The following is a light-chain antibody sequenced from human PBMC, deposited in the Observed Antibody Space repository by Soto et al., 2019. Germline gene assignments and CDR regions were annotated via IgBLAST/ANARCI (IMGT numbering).Light chain of an antibody. Sequence: DIQMTQSPSSLAASVGDRVTITFQASQDISNYLNLYQQKPGKAPKLLIYDASNLETGVPSRFSGSGSGTDFTFTISSLQPEDIATYYCQQYDNLPWTFGQGTKVDIK. CDR3: QQYDNLPWT. CDR2: DAS. V-gene: IGKV1-33*01. J-gene: IGKJ1*01. CDR1: QDISNY.